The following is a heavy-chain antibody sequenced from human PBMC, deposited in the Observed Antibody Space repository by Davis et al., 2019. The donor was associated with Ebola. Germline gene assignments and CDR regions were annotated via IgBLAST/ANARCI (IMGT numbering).Heavy chain of an antibody. J-gene: IGHJ5*02. CDR2: ISGSGGST. CDR1: GFTFSSYA. V-gene: IGHV3-23*01. CDR3: AKDPSIAVAGNWFDP. Sequence: GESLKISCAASGFTFSSYAMSWVRQAPGKGLEWVSAISGSGGSTYYADSVKGRFTISSDNSKNTLYLQMKSLRVEDTAIYYCAKDPSIAVAGNWFDPWGQGTLVTVSS. D-gene: IGHD6-19*01.